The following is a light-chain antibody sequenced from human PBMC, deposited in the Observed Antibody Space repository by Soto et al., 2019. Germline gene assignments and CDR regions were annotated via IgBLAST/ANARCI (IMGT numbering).Light chain of an antibody. CDR3: QHLSSYPPST. Sequence: INLTPSPSSRSEIVGDRVTFNSKASQGISSYLAWYQQKPGKAPKLLIYAASTLQSGVPSRFSGSGSGTDFTLAISSLHPEDFATYFCQHLSSYPPSTFGLGTRLEIK. CDR2: AAS. V-gene: IGKV1-9*01. J-gene: IGKJ5*01. CDR1: QGISSY.